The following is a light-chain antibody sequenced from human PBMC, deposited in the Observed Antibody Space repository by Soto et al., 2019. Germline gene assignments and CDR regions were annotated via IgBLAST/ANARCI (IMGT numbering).Light chain of an antibody. CDR1: QGIESD. Sequence: AIQMTQSPSSLSASVGDRITITCRASQGIESDLSWYQQRPGKAPKLLIYAASNVHSGVPPRFSGSRSGTEFTLTISNLQPEDFASYYCLQDHDDSWTLCQGTKVDIK. J-gene: IGKJ1*01. V-gene: IGKV1-6*01. CDR3: LQDHDDSWT. CDR2: AAS.